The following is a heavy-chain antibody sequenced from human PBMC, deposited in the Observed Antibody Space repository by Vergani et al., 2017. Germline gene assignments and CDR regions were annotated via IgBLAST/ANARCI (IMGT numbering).Heavy chain of an antibody. CDR2: IHYSGST. J-gene: IGHJ4*02. Sequence: QVQLQESAPGLVKPSQTLSLTCTVSGDSISRGGYYWNWIRQHPGKGLEWIGYIHYSGSTNYNSSLKSRVSMSVDTSKNQFSLRLSSVTAADTAVYYCAREVGTEGFDYWGQGTLVTVSS. V-gene: IGHV4-31*03. CDR1: GDSISRGGYY. D-gene: IGHD2-21*02. CDR3: AREVGTEGFDY.